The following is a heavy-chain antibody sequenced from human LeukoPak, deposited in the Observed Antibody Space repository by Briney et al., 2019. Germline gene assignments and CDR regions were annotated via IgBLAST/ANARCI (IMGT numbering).Heavy chain of an antibody. J-gene: IGHJ5*02. CDR1: GYTFTGYY. CDR2: INPNSGGT. Sequence: ASVKVSCKASGYTFTGYYMHWVRQAPGQGLEWMGWINPNSGGTNYAQKFQGRVTMTRDTSISTAYMELSRLRSDDTAVCYCARDGSGWYDWFDPWGQGTLVTVSS. V-gene: IGHV1-2*02. CDR3: ARDGSGWYDWFDP. D-gene: IGHD6-19*01.